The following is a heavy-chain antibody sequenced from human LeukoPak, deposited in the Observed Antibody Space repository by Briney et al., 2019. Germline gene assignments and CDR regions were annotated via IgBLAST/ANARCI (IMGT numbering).Heavy chain of an antibody. Sequence: ASVKVSCKASGYTFTSYGISWVRQAPGQGLEWMGWISAYNGNTNYAQKLQGRVTMTTDTSTSTAYMELRSLRSDDTAVHYCAKISGSYYYYYYMDVWGKGTTVTVPS. CDR2: ISAYNGNT. D-gene: IGHD2-15*01. V-gene: IGHV1-18*01. CDR3: AKISGSYYYYYYMDV. J-gene: IGHJ6*03. CDR1: GYTFTSYG.